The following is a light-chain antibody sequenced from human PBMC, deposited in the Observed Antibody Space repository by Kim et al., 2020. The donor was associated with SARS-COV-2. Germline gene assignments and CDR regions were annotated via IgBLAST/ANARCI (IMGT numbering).Light chain of an antibody. J-gene: IGKJ2*03. CDR3: QQSYSTRYS. V-gene: IGKV1-39*01. CDR2: AAS. CDR1: QSISRY. Sequence: SASVGDRVTITCRASQSISRYLNWYQHKPGEAPKLLIYAASTLQRGVPSRFSGSGSGTDFTLTISSLQPEDFATYYCQQSYSTRYSFGQGTKLDI.